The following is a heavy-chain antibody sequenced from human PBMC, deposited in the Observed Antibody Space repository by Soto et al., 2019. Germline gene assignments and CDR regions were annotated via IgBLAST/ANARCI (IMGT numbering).Heavy chain of an antibody. D-gene: IGHD3-22*01. CDR1: GYSFTSYW. Sequence: HGESLKISCKGSGYSFTSYWIGWVRQMPGKGLEWMGIIYPGDSDTRYSPSFQGQVTISADKSISTAYLQWSSLKASDTAMYYCASTVYYYDSSGRVGGAFDIWGPGIMVTVSS. J-gene: IGHJ3*02. CDR2: IYPGDSDT. V-gene: IGHV5-51*01. CDR3: ASTVYYYDSSGRVGGAFDI.